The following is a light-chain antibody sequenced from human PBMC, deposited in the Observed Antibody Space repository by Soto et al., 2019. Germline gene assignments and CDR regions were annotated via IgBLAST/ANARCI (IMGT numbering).Light chain of an antibody. V-gene: IGKV3-11*01. CDR3: QQRHMWPIT. J-gene: IGKJ5*01. CDR2: DAY. Sequence: EIVLTQSPVTLSLSPGGRAPVYCRASQSFRGLLAWYQQKPGQAPRFLIYDAYNRATGIPPRFSGSGSGTDFTLTISSLEPEDAAVYYCQQRHMWPITLGQGTRLEI. CDR1: QSFRGL.